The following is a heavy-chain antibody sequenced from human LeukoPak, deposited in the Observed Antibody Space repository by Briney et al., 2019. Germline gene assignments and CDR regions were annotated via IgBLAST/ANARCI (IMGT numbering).Heavy chain of an antibody. CDR1: GFTFSGYG. CDR2: IRYDGSNK. V-gene: IGHV3-30*02. CDR3: VKDLGWLGEADAFDI. Sequence: GGSLRLSCAASGFTFSGYGMHWVRQAPGKGLEWVAFIRYDGSNKYYADSVKGRFTIYRDNSKNTLYLQMNSLRAEDTAVYYCVKDLGWLGEADAFDIWGHGTMVTVSS. D-gene: IGHD6-19*01. J-gene: IGHJ3*02.